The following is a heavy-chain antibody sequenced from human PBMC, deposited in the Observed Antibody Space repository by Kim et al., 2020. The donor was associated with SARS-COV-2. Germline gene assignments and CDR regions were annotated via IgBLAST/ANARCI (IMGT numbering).Heavy chain of an antibody. D-gene: IGHD2-8*01. Sequence: SETLSLTCTVSGDSLNIYSWNWIRQPPEKGLEWIGYIYSSGSVGYHPSLQSRVTISVDTAKNQFSLKLTSVTAADTAVYFCARSVHQNEDCSNGGCYFD. CDR2: IYSSGSV. V-gene: IGHV4-59*13. CDR1: GDSLNIYS. CDR3: ARSVHQNEDCSNGGCYFD. J-gene: IGHJ4*03.